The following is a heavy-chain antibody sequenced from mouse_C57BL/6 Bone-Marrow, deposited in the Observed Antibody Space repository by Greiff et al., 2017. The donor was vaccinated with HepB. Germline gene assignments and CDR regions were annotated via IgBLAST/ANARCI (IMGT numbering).Heavy chain of an antibody. Sequence: QVQLQQSGAELARPGASVKLSCKASGYNFTSYGISWVKQRTGQGLEWIGEIYPRSGNTYYNEKFKGKATLTADKSSSTAYMELRSLTSEDSAVYFCARGLYYYGSSPFAYWGQGTLVTVSA. V-gene: IGHV1-81*01. D-gene: IGHD1-1*01. CDR1: GYNFTSYG. CDR3: ARGLYYYGSSPFAY. CDR2: IYPRSGNT. J-gene: IGHJ3*01.